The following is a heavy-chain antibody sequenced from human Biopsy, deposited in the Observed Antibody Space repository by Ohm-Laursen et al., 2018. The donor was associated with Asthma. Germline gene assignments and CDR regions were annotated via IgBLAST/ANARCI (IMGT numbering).Heavy chain of an antibody. CDR3: ARGQKSAGDRWFDP. D-gene: IGHD6-13*01. Sequence: SVKVSCKVSGYTFTSYGISWVRQAPGQGLEWMGRINPNSGATNYAQKFQGRVTMTRDTSISTAYMEVSRLGSDDTAVYYCARGQKSAGDRWFDPWGQGTLVTVSS. CDR2: INPNSGAT. CDR1: GYTFTSYG. V-gene: IGHV1-2*06. J-gene: IGHJ5*02.